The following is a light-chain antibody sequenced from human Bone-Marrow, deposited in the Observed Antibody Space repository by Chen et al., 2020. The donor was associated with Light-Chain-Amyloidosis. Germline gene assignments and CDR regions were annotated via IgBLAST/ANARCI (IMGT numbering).Light chain of an antibody. CDR2: EVT. CDR3: SSYTITNTLV. CDR1: SSDVGGDNH. J-gene: IGLJ1*01. V-gene: IGLV2-14*01. Sequence: QSALTQPASVAGSPGQSITIACTGTSSDVGGDNHVSWYQPHPDKAPKLMIYEVTNRPSWVPDRFSGSTSDNTASLTISGPQPEDEADYFCSSYTITNTLVFGSGTRVPVL.